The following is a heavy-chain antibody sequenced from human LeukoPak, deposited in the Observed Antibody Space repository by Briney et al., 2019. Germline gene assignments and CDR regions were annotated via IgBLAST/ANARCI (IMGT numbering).Heavy chain of an antibody. D-gene: IGHD3-9*01. Sequence: ASVRVSCKASGYTFTGYYMHWVRQAPGQGLEWIGWINPNSGGTNYAQKFQGRVTMTRDTSISTAYMELSRLRSDDTAVYYCARAPPRYFDWLLTSFDYWGQGTLVTVSS. V-gene: IGHV1-2*02. CDR3: ARAPPRYFDWLLTSFDY. J-gene: IGHJ4*02. CDR2: INPNSGGT. CDR1: GYTFTGYY.